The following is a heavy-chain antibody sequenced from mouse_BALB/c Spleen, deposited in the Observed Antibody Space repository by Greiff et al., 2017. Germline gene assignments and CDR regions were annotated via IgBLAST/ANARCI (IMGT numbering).Heavy chain of an antibody. V-gene: IGHV5-12-2*01. CDR1: GFTFSSYT. CDR2: ISNGGGST. CDR3: AGGLRRYFDV. D-gene: IGHD1-2*01. Sequence: DVMLVESGGGLVQPGGSLKLSCAASGFTFSSYTMSWVRQTPEKRLEWVAYISNGGGSTYYPDTVKGRFTISRDNAKNTLYLQMSSLKSEDTAMYYCAGGLRRYFDVWGAGTTVTVSS. J-gene: IGHJ1*01.